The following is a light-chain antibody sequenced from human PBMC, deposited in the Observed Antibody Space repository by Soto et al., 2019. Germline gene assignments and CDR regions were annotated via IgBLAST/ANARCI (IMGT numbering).Light chain of an antibody. V-gene: IGKV1-39*01. CDR1: QSIRSY. CDR2: AAS. Sequence: DIQMTQSPSSLSASVGDRVTITCRASQSIRSYLNWYQQKPGKAPKLLIYAASSLQSGVPSRFSGSGSGTDFTLTISSLQPEDCATYYCQQRYSTPLTFGGGTKVEIK. J-gene: IGKJ4*01. CDR3: QQRYSTPLT.